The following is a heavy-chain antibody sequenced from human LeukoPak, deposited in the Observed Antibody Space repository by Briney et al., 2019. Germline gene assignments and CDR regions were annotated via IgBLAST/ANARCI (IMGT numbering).Heavy chain of an antibody. CDR2: INANNGNT. CDR1: GYTFTSYG. J-gene: IGHJ3*02. V-gene: IGHV1-18*01. CDR3: ARRGYNLELGAFDI. Sequence: ASVKVSCKASGYTFTSYGITWVRQAPGQGLEWMGWINANNGNTNYAQNLQGRVTMTRDTSTSTAYMELRSLRSDDTAVYYCARRGYNLELGAFDIWGQGTMVTVSS. D-gene: IGHD1-1*01.